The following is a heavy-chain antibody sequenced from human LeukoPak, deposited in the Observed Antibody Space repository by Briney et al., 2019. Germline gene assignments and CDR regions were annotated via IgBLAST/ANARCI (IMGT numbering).Heavy chain of an antibody. CDR1: RLTLSSYA. J-gene: IGHJ4*02. CDR2: ISYDGSNK. V-gene: IGHV3-30-3*01. CDR3: ARGGALDY. Sequence: SLTLSWPAARLTLSSYAIHWDRQAPDKVLEWVAVISYDGSNKYYADSVKGRFTISRDNSKNTLYLQMNSLRAEDTAVYYCARGGALDYWGQGTLVSVSS.